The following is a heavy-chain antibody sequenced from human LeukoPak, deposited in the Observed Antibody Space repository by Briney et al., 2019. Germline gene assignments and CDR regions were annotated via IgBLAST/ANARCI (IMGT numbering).Heavy chain of an antibody. V-gene: IGHV3-53*04. CDR1: GFTVSSNC. D-gene: IGHD1-1*01. Sequence: GGSLRLSCAASGFTVSSNCMIWVRQPPGKGLEWFSVIYNTGNTYHADSVKGRFTISRHNSKNTVYLQMNNLRAEDTSMYYCARFDTTLPYKLDYWGQGTLVTVSS. CDR2: IYNTGNT. J-gene: IGHJ4*02. CDR3: ARFDTTLPYKLDY.